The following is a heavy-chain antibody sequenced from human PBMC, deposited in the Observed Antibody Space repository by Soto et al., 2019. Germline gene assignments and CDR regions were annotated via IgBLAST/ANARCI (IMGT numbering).Heavy chain of an antibody. V-gene: IGHV3-23*01. J-gene: IGHJ4*02. CDR2: ISGSGGST. CDR1: GFTFSSYA. D-gene: IGHD6-19*01. CDR3: AKDRRPGIAVAATGY. Sequence: GGSLRLSCAASGFTFSSYAMSWVRQAPGKGLEWVSAISGSGGSTYYADSVKGRFTISRDNSKNTLYLQMNSLRAEDTAVYYCAKDRRPGIAVAATGYWGQGTLVTVSS.